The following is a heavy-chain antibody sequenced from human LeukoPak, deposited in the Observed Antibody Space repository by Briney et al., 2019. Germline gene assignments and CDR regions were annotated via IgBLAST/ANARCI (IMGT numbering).Heavy chain of an antibody. D-gene: IGHD5-24*01. J-gene: IGHJ4*02. CDR2: ISSSSSII. CDR3: ARTFVSGDGYKVGYFDY. Sequence: HPGGSLRLSCAASGFTFSTYSMNWVRQTPGKGLEWVSYISSSSSIIYYADSVKGRFTISRDNSKNTLFLQMNSLRAEDTAIYYCARTFVSGDGYKVGYFDYWGQGTLVTVSS. V-gene: IGHV3-48*01. CDR1: GFTFSTYS.